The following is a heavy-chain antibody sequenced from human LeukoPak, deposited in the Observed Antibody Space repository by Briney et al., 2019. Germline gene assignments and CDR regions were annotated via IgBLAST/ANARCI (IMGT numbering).Heavy chain of an antibody. J-gene: IGHJ4*02. CDR1: GFTFSSYD. D-gene: IGHD3-10*01. Sequence: PGGSLRLSCAASGFTFSSYDMHGVRQATGKGLEWVSAIGTAGDPYYPASVKGRFTISRENAKNSLYLQMNSLRAGDTAVYYCARGNPGPYGSGSYYNALGSYYFDYWGQGTLVTVSS. CDR2: IGTAGDP. CDR3: ARGNPGPYGSGSYYNALGSYYFDY. V-gene: IGHV3-13*05.